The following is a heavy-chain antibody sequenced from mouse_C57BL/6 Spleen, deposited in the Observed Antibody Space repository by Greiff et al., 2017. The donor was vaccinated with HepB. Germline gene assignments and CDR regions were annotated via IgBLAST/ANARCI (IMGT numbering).Heavy chain of an antibody. J-gene: IGHJ1*03. V-gene: IGHV8-12*01. CDR3: ARRGAYDYDVRYFDV. CDR2: IYWDDVK. D-gene: IGHD2-4*01. CDR1: GFLLSTSGMG. Sequence: QVQLKESGPGILQSSQTPSLTRSFSGFLLSTSGMGVSWIRKPSGKGLEWLAHIYWDDVKRFNPSLKSRLTISKDTSRHQVFLKITSVDTADTATYDCARRGAYDYDVRYFDVWGTWTTGSVAA.